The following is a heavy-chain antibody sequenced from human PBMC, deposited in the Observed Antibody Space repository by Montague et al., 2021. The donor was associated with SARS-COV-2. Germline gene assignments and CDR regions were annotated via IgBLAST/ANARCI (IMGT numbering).Heavy chain of an antibody. CDR1: GFTFGGYG. V-gene: IGHV3-20*04. Sequence: SLRLSWAAAGFTFGGYGMNWVRQAPGKGLEWVAGIYRKGNITYYGDSVKGRFIISRDNVKNSLYLQMNSLRAEDTALYYCSRGFNYGPFNLWGQGTLVTVTS. J-gene: IGHJ4*02. CDR2: IYRKGNIT. D-gene: IGHD3-10*01. CDR3: SRGFNYGPFNL.